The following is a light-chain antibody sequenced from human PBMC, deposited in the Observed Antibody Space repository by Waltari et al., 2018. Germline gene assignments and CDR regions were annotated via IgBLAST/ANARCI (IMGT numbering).Light chain of an antibody. CDR2: DVS. CDR1: SSDIGYYDY. CDR3: SSFTSTNTLL. J-gene: IGLJ2*01. V-gene: IGLV2-14*03. Sequence: QSALTPPASVSGSPGQSITISCTGTSSDIGYYDYVFWYQQHPGKAPKLIIYDVSERPSGVSNRFSGSKSGNTASLTISGLQAEDEADYYCSSFTSTNTLLFGGGTKLTVL.